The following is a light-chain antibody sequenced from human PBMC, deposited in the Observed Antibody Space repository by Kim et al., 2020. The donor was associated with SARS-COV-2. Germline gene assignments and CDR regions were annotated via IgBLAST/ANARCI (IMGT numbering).Light chain of an antibody. CDR2: AAS. Sequence: DIQMTQSPSSLSASVGDRVTITCRASQSISSYWYQQKPGKAPKLLIYAASSLQSGVPSRFSGSGSGTDFTLTISSLQPEDFATYYCQQSYSTPPSTFGQGTKLEI. CDR3: QQSYSTPPST. V-gene: IGKV1-39*01. J-gene: IGKJ2*01. CDR1: QSISSY.